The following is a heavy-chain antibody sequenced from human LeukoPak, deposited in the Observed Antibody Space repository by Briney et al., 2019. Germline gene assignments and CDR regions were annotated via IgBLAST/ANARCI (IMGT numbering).Heavy chain of an antibody. CDR3: ARAFLGTMVRGVILGAFDI. D-gene: IGHD3-10*01. CDR2: INWNGGST. CDR1: GFTFDDYG. Sequence: GGSLRLSCAASGFTFDDYGMSWVRQAPGKGLEWVSGINWNGGSTGYADSVKGRFTISRDNAKNSLYLQMNSLRAEDTALYYCARAFLGTMVRGVILGAFDIWGQGTMVTVSS. V-gene: IGHV3-20*04. J-gene: IGHJ3*02.